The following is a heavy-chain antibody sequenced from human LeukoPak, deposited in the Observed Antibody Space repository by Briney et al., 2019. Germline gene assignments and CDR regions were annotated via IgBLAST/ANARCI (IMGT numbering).Heavy chain of an antibody. Sequence: GGPLRLSCAASGFTFSHYPMSWVRQAPGKGLEGVSTMSGCGSNIFYADSVKGRVTISRDSSKNTLYLQMSGLRAEDTAVYYCASLIIAAAGYEYFQHWGQGTLGTVSS. D-gene: IGHD6-13*01. CDR1: GFTFSHYP. J-gene: IGHJ1*01. CDR3: ASLIIAAAGYEYFQH. CDR2: MSGCGSNI. V-gene: IGHV3-23*01.